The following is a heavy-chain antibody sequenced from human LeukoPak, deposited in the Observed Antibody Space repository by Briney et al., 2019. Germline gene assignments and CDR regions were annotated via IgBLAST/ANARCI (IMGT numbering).Heavy chain of an antibody. CDR3: ARDLEIGSSSYYFDY. CDR1: GFTFSTYG. D-gene: IGHD3-3*01. J-gene: IGHJ4*02. Sequence: QPGRSLRLSCAASGFTFSTYGMHWVRQAPGKGLEWVAVIWYDGSNKYYADSVRGRFTISRDNFKNTLYLQMNSLRAEDTAVNYCARDLEIGSSSYYFDYWGQGTLVTVSS. V-gene: IGHV3-33*01. CDR2: IWYDGSNK.